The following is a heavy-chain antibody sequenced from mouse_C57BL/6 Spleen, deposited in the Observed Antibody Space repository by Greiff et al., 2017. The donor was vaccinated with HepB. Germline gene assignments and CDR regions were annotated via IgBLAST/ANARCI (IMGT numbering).Heavy chain of an antibody. CDR1: GYTFTSYW. CDR3: ARGGLRRDYYAMDY. D-gene: IGHD2-4*01. V-gene: IGHV1-59*01. CDR2: IDPSDSYT. Sequence: VQLQQPGAELVRPGTSVKLSCKASGYTFTSYWMHWVKQRPGQGLEWIGVIDPSDSYTNYNQKFKGKATLTVDTSSSTAYMQLSSLTSEDSAVYYCARGGLRRDYYAMDYWGQGTSVTVSS. J-gene: IGHJ4*01.